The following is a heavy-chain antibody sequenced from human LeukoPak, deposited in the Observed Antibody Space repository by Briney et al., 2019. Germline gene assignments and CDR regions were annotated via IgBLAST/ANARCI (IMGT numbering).Heavy chain of an antibody. CDR1: GGSISNSSYY. Sequence: SETLSLTCTVSGGSISNSSYYWGWIRQPPGKGLEWIGSINYSGSTYYNPSLKSRVTISVDTSKNQFSLKLSSVTAADTAVYYCARNLKIPAAILNWGQGTLVTVSS. J-gene: IGHJ4*02. D-gene: IGHD2-2*01. CDR2: INYSGST. CDR3: ARNLKIPAAILN. V-gene: IGHV4-39*07.